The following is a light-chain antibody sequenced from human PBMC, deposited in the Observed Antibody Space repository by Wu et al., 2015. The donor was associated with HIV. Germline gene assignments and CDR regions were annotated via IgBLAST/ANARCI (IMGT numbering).Light chain of an antibody. CDR1: QSVGNK. CDR3: QQYNEWPRT. J-gene: IGKJ1*01. CDR2: GAS. Sequence: EIVLTQSPATLSLSLGERATLSCWASQSVGNKLAWYQQKPGQPPRLLIYGASARATGIPARFSASGSETDFTLTISSVQSEDFAVYFCQQYNEWPRTFGQGTRVEIK. V-gene: IGKV3-15*01.